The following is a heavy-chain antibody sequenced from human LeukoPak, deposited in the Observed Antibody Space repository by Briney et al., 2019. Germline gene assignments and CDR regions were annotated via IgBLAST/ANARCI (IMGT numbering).Heavy chain of an antibody. V-gene: IGHV1-58*02. CDR1: GFTFTSSA. J-gene: IGHJ4*02. CDR2: IVVGSGNT. CDR3: AAVIQYSGYDSDFDY. Sequence: GASVKVSCKASGFTFTSSAMQWVRQARGQRLEWIGWIVVGSGNTNYAQKFQERVTITRDMSTSTAYMELSSLRSEDTAVYYFAAVIQYSGYDSDFDYWGQGTLVTVSS. D-gene: IGHD5-12*01.